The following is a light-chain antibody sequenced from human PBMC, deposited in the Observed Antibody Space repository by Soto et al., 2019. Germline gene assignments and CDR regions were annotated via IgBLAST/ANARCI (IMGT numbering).Light chain of an antibody. J-gene: IGKJ5*01. CDR3: QQRYNWPPIT. Sequence: VLTQSPATLSLTPGERATLSCRASESVSSYLSWYQQKPGQAPRLLIDDTSSGATGIPASFSGSGSGTDFTLTISSLEPEDFALYYCQQRYNWPPITFGQGTRLEIK. CDR1: ESVSSY. V-gene: IGKV3-11*01. CDR2: DTS.